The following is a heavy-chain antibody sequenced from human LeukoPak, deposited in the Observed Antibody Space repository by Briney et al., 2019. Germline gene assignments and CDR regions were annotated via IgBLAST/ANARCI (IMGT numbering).Heavy chain of an antibody. V-gene: IGHV3-9*01. CDR3: AKHKENYGDSCLDDY. D-gene: IGHD4-17*01. J-gene: IGHJ4*02. CDR1: GFTFDDFA. CDR2: ISWNSGNI. Sequence: GGSLRLSCAASGFTFDDFAMHWVRQAPGKGLEWASGISWNSGNIGYADSVKGRFTISRDNAKNSLYLQMNSLRGEDTAVYYCAKHKENYGDSCLDDYWGQGTLVTVSS.